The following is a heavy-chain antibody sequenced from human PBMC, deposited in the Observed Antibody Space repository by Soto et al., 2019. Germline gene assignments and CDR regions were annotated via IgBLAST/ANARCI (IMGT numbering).Heavy chain of an antibody. D-gene: IGHD3-10*01. Sequence: ASVKVSCKASGYTFTSYDINWVRQATGQGLEWMGWMNPNSGNTGYAQKFQGRVTMTRNTSISTAYMKLSSLRSEDTAVYYCASAHYYGSGSYPWWFDPWDQGTLVTVSS. V-gene: IGHV1-8*01. J-gene: IGHJ5*02. CDR2: MNPNSGNT. CDR1: GYTFTSYD. CDR3: ASAHYYGSGSYPWWFDP.